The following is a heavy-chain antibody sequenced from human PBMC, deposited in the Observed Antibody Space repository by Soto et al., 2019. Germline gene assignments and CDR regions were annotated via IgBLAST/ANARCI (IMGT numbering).Heavy chain of an antibody. CDR3: ARVPVEQQPPAGFYYYYGMDV. J-gene: IGHJ6*02. D-gene: IGHD6-13*01. CDR1: GFTFISYS. CDR2: ISSSSSYI. Sequence: GGSLRHSCAASGFTFISYSMNWVRQAPGKGLEWVSSISSSSSYIYYADSVKGRFTISRDNAKNSLYLQMNSLRAEDTAVYYCARVPVEQQPPAGFYYYYGMDVWGQGTTVTVSS. V-gene: IGHV3-21*01.